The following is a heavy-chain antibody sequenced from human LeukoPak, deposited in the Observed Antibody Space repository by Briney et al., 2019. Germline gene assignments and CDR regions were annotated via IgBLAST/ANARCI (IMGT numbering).Heavy chain of an antibody. J-gene: IGHJ6*02. CDR1: GFTFSSYA. V-gene: IGHV3-30-3*01. CDR2: ISYDGSNK. Sequence: GRSLRLSCAASGFTFSSYAMHWVRQAPGKGLEWVAVISYDGSNKYYADSVKGRFTISRDNSKNTLYLQMNSLRAEDTAVYYCAREDPVEMATLRGIHYYYGMDVWGQGTTVTVSS. D-gene: IGHD5-24*01. CDR3: AREDPVEMATLRGIHYYYGMDV.